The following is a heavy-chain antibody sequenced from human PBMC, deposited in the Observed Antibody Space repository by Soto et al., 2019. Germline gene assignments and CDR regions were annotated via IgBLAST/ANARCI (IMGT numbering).Heavy chain of an antibody. J-gene: IGHJ6*02. CDR1: GDTFSSYS. CDR3: ARALGSSRPIYYYGMDV. Sequence: SVKVSCKASGDTFSSYSISWVRQAPGQGLEWMGGVIPIFGTANYAQKFQGRVTITADESTSTAYMELSSLRSEDTAVYYCARALGSSRPIYYYGMDVWGQGPTVTVSS. D-gene: IGHD6-6*01. CDR2: VIPIFGTA. V-gene: IGHV1-69*13.